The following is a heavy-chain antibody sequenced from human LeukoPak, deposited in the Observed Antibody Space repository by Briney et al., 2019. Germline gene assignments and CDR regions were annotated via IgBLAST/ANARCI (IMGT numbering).Heavy chain of an antibody. J-gene: IGHJ4*02. CDR2: IRASGGST. CDR1: GFTDSSNY. Sequence: GGSLSLSCAGSGFTDSSNYMNWLRQAPGKGLEWVSSIRASGGSTYYGDSVKGRFTISRDNSKNTLYLQMNSLRAEDTAVYSCANTIQGYGYAHIDYWGQGTLVTVSS. V-gene: IGHV3-23*01. CDR3: ANTIQGYGYAHIDY. D-gene: IGHD5-18*01.